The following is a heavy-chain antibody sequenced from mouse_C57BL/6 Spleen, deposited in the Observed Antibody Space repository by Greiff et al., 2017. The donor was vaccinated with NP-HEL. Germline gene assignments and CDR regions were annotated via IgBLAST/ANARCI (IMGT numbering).Heavy chain of an antibody. V-gene: IGHV1-85*01. D-gene: IGHD1-1*01. Sequence: VQRVESGPELVKPGASVKLSCKASGYTFTSYDINWVKQRPGQGLEWIGWIYPRDGSTKYNEKFKGKATLTVDTSSSTAYMELHSLTSEDSAVYFCARYYYGSGGYYAMDHWGQGTSVTVSS. CDR1: GYTFTSYD. CDR3: ARYYYGSGGYYAMDH. J-gene: IGHJ4*01. CDR2: IYPRDGST.